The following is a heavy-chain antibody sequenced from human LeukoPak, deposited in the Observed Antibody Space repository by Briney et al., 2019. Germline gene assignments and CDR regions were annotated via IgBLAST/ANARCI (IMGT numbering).Heavy chain of an antibody. V-gene: IGHV3-20*04. Sequence: GGSLILSCAASGFTFDDYGMSWVRQAPGKGLEWVSGINWSGVNTGCADSVKGRFTISRDNAKSSLYLQMNNLRVEDTALYYCARPRPHDYYFDLWGQGTLVTVSS. CDR3: ARPRPHDYYFDL. J-gene: IGHJ4*02. CDR1: GFTFDDYG. D-gene: IGHD1-1*01. CDR2: INWSGVNT.